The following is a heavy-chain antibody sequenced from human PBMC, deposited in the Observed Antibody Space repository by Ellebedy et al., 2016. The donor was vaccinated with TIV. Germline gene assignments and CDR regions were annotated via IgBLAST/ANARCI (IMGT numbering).Heavy chain of an antibody. J-gene: IGHJ3*02. V-gene: IGHV2-70*04. CDR3: ARSITIFGVVNDKKEDAFDI. CDR1: GFSLSTNTMR. CDR2: IDWDDDK. D-gene: IGHD3-3*01. Sequence: SGPTLVKPTQTLTLTCTFSGFSLSTNTMRVSWIRQPPGKALEWLARIDWDDDKFYSTSLKTRLTISKDTSKNQVVLTMTNMDPVDTATYYCARSITIFGVVNDKKEDAFDIWGQGTMATVSS.